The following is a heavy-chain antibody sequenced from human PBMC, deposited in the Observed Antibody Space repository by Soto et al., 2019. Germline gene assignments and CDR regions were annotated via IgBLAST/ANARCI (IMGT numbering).Heavy chain of an antibody. Sequence: ASVKVSCKASGGTFSSYAISWVRQAPGQGLEWMGEIIPIFGTANYAQKFQGRVTITADESTSTAYMELSSLRSEDTAVYYCARGGYGYYYDSSGPYDAFDIWGQGTMVTVSS. J-gene: IGHJ3*02. V-gene: IGHV1-69*13. CDR3: ARGGYGYYYDSSGPYDAFDI. CDR1: GGTFSSYA. CDR2: IIPIFGTA. D-gene: IGHD3-22*01.